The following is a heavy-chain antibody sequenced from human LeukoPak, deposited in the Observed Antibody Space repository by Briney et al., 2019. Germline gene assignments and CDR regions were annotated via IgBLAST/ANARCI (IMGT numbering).Heavy chain of an antibody. V-gene: IGHV3-74*01. Sequence: GGSLRLSCAASGFTFSTSWMHWVRQPPGKGLVWVSRTNSDETVTTYADSAKGRFTISRDNAKNTLYLQMNSLRAEDTAVYYCARGVNGDSDFWGQGTLVTVSS. D-gene: IGHD2-21*01. J-gene: IGHJ4*02. CDR3: ARGVNGDSDF. CDR2: TNSDETVT. CDR1: GFTFSTSW.